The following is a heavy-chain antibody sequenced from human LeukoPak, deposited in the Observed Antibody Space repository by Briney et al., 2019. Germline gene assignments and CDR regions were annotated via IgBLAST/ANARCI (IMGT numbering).Heavy chain of an antibody. V-gene: IGHV4-61*02. J-gene: IGHJ6*03. D-gene: IGHD3-3*01. CDR2: IYTSGST. CDR3: ARVYYGYYYMDV. Sequence: PSETLSLTCTVSGGSISSSSYYWSWIRQPAGKGLEWIGRIYTSGSTNYNPSLKSRVTMSVDTSKNQFSLKLSSVTAADTAVYYCARVYYGYYYMDVWGKGTTVTVSS. CDR1: GGSISSSSYY.